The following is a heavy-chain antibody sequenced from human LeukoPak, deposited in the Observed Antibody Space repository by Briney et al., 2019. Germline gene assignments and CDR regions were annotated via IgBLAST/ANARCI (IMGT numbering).Heavy chain of an antibody. V-gene: IGHV4-34*01. CDR3: ARRWCSGCPFDY. J-gene: IGHJ4*02. CDR2: INHSGST. CDR1: GGSFSGYY. D-gene: IGHD6-19*01. Sequence: PSETLSLTCAVYGGSFSGYYWSWIRQPPGKGLEWIGEINHSGSTNYNPSLKRRVTISVDTSKNQFSLQLSSVTAADTAVYYCARRWCSGCPFDYWGQGTLVTVSS.